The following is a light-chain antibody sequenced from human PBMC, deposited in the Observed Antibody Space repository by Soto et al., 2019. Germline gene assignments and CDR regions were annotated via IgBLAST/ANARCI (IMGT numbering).Light chain of an antibody. Sequence: VVLTQSPAPLSFSPGERATLSCRASQSVSSTYLAWYQQQPGQAPRLLMSGTSNRATGTPDRFSGSGSGTDFTLTISRLEPEDFAVYYCQQYGSPPITFGQGTRLEIK. V-gene: IGKV3-20*01. CDR3: QQYGSPPIT. J-gene: IGKJ5*01. CDR2: GTS. CDR1: QSVSSTY.